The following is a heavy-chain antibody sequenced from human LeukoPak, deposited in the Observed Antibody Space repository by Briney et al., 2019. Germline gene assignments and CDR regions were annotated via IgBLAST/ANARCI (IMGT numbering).Heavy chain of an antibody. CDR3: AREPGYCSVGSCYGGWFDP. Sequence: SETLSLTCAVYGGFLSDHYWSWFRQPPGKGLEWIGEINSRGSTIYNPSLKSRVTISVNTSKNQFSLNLRSVTAAVTAVYYCAREPGYCSVGSCYGGWFDPWGQGTLVTVSS. J-gene: IGHJ5*02. V-gene: IGHV4-34*01. CDR1: GGFLSDHY. D-gene: IGHD2-15*01. CDR2: INSRGST.